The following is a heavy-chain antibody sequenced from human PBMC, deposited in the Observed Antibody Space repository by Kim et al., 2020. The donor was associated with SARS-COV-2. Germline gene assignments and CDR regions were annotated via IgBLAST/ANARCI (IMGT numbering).Heavy chain of an antibody. CDR3: VRVGGSWICMFRGVEDY. D-gene: IGHD3-10*01. Sequence: GGSLRLSCAASGFTFSSYAMHWVRQAPGKGLEWVAVISYDGSNKYYADSVKGRFTFSRDNYKNTLYLQLNSLRAEDTAVYYCVRVGGSWICMFRGVEDY. CDR2: ISYDGSNK. CDR1: GFTFSSYA. V-gene: IGHV3-30*04. J-gene: IGHJ6*01.